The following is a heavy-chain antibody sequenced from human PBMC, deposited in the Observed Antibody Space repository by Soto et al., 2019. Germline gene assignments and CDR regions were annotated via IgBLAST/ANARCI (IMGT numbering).Heavy chain of an antibody. V-gene: IGHV3-74*01. J-gene: IGHJ6*03. D-gene: IGHD2-2*01. Sequence: GGSLRLSCAASGFTFSSYWMHWVRQAPGKGLVWVSRINSDGSNTSYADSVKGRFTISRDNAKNTLYLQMNSLRAEDTAVYYCARDLGNQIKNYYYYYYMDVWGKGTTVTVSS. CDR2: INSDGSNT. CDR3: ARDLGNQIKNYYYYYYMDV. CDR1: GFTFSSYW.